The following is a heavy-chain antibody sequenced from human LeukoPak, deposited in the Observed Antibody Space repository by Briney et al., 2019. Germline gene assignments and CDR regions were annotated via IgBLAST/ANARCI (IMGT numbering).Heavy chain of an antibody. CDR1: GGSISSYY. J-gene: IGHJ4*02. CDR3: ASYVAADGSHYFDY. V-gene: IGHV4-59*01. Sequence: SETLSLTCSGSGGSISSYYWSWIRQPPGKGVKWIGYIYYSGSTKYNPSLKSRVTISVDTSNNQFSLRLSSVTAADTAVYYCASYVAADGSHYFDYWGQGTLVTVSS. CDR2: IYYSGST. D-gene: IGHD6-13*01.